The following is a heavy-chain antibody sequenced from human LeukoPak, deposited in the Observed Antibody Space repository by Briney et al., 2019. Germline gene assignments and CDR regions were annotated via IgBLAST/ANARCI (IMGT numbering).Heavy chain of an antibody. J-gene: IGHJ4*02. CDR3: ARGQSSRYMRY. CDR2: INHSGST. V-gene: IGHV4-34*01. Sequence: PSETLSLTCAVYGGSFSGYYWSWIRQPPGKGLEWIGEINHSGSTNYNPSLKSRVTISVDTSKNQFSLKPSSVTAADTAVYYCARGQSSRYMRYWGQGTLVTVSS. D-gene: IGHD1-1*01. CDR1: GGSFSGYY.